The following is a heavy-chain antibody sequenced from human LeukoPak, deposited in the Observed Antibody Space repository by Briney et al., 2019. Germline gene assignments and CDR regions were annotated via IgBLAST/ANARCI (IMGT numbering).Heavy chain of an antibody. CDR1: VGPISSYY. CDR3: ARYGGSGWVIDN. CDR2: IHQTGAP. D-gene: IGHD6-19*01. Sequence: PSETLFLTCTVSVGPISSYYWTWIRQPPAKVLEWIGYIHQTGAPSYNPSLKSHVTISVNTSNAQFSLKLPAVTAPDRAVLYWARYGGSGWVIDNWGQGTLVTVSS. V-gene: IGHV4-59*08. J-gene: IGHJ4*02.